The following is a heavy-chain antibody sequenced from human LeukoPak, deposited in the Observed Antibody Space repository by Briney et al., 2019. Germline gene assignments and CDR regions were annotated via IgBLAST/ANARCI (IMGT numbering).Heavy chain of an antibody. Sequence: SETLSLTCTVSGGSISSGSYYWSWIRQPAGKGLEWIGRIYTSGNTNYNPSLKSRVTISVDTSKNQFSLKLSSVTAADTAVYYCARAGYYFDYWGQGTLVTVSS. D-gene: IGHD6-25*01. V-gene: IGHV4-61*02. CDR1: GGSISSGSYY. J-gene: IGHJ4*02. CDR3: ARAGYYFDY. CDR2: IYTSGNT.